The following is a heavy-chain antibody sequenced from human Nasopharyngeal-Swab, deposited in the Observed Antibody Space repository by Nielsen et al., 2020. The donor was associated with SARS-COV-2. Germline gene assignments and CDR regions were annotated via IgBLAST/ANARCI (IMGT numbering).Heavy chain of an antibody. J-gene: IGHJ4*02. CDR3: ARDPSLIAVAGTPLMDY. CDR2: IKQDGSEK. D-gene: IGHD6-19*01. CDR1: GFTFSSYA. Sequence: GGSLRLSCAASGFTFSSYAMSWVRQAPGKGLEWVANIKQDGSEKYYVDSVKGRFTISRDNAKNSLYLQMNSLRAEDTAVYYCARDPSLIAVAGTPLMDYWGQGTLVTVSS. V-gene: IGHV3-7*03.